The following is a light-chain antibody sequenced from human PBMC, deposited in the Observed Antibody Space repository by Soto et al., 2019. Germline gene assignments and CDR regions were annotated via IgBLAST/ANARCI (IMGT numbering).Light chain of an antibody. CDR1: QSVSSSY. J-gene: IGKJ1*01. CDR2: GAS. CDR3: QQYGSSPWT. Sequence: RTLSLSPVERSTLSFRASQSVSSSYLAWYQQKPGQAPRLLIFGASSRATGIPDRFSGSGSGTDFTLTISRLEPEDFAVYYCQQYGSSPWTFGQGTKVDIK. V-gene: IGKV3-20*01.